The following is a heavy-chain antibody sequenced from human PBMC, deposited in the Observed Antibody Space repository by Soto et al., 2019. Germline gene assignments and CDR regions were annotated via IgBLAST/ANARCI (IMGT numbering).Heavy chain of an antibody. V-gene: IGHV4-31*03. CDR1: GCSISSGGYY. J-gene: IGHJ6*02. CDR2: IYYSGST. Sequence: SETLSLTCTVSGCSISSGGYYCSWIRQHPGKGLEWIGYIYYSGSTYYNPSLKSRVTISVDTSKNQFSLKLSSVTAADTAVYYCARVGGYCSGGSCYARGPYYYYYGMDVWGQGTTVTV. D-gene: IGHD2-15*01. CDR3: ARVGGYCSGGSCYARGPYYYYYGMDV.